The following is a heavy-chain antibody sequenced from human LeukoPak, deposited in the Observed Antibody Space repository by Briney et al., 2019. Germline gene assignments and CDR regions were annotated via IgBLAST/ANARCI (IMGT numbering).Heavy chain of an antibody. CDR1: GFTFSSYS. D-gene: IGHD3-9*01. CDR2: ISSSSSTI. J-gene: IGHJ1*01. V-gene: IGHV3-48*04. CDR3: ATQPHYYDILTGYYIAYFQH. Sequence: PGGSLRLSCAASGFTFSSYSMNWVRQAPGKGLEWVSHISSSSSTIYYADSVKGRFTISRDNAKNSLYLQMNSLRAEDTAVYYCATQPHYYDILTGYYIAYFQHWGQGTLVTVSS.